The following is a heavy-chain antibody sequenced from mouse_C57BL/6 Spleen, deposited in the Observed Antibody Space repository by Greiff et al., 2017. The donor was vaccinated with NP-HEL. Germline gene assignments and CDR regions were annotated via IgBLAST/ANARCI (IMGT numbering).Heavy chain of an antibody. Sequence: QVQLQQSGPELVKPGASVKISCKASGYAFSSSWMNWVKQRPGQGLEWIGRIYPGDGGTNYNGKFKGKATLTADKSSSTAYMQLSSLTSEDSAVYFCARPQVYDGYYVGSADWGQGTLVTVSA. CDR2: IYPGDGGT. J-gene: IGHJ3*01. CDR1: GYAFSSSW. V-gene: IGHV1-82*01. D-gene: IGHD2-3*01. CDR3: ARPQVYDGYYVGSAD.